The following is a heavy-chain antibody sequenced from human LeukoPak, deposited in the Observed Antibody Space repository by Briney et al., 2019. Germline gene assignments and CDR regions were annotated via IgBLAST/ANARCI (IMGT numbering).Heavy chain of an antibody. V-gene: IGHV3-11*04. CDR3: ARGDSSGPYYYYGMDV. D-gene: IGHD6-25*01. Sequence: GGSLRLSCAASGFSFSDHSMSWIRQAPGKGLEWISYIRTADNDIYYADSVKGRFTISRDNAKNSLYLQMNSLRAEDTAVYYCARGDSSGPYYYYGMDVWGQGTTVTVSS. J-gene: IGHJ6*02. CDR2: IRTADNDI. CDR1: GFSFSDHS.